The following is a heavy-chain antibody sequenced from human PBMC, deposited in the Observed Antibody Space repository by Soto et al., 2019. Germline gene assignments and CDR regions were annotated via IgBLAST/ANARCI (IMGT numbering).Heavy chain of an antibody. CDR3: SAGGGLPRYY. CDR2: INHSRST. CDR1: GGSISSGGYS. J-gene: IGHJ4*02. D-gene: IGHD5-12*01. V-gene: IGHV4-30-2*01. Sequence: QLQLQESGSGLVKPSQTLSLTCAVSGGSISSGGYSWSWIRQPPGKGLEWIGYINHSRSTYYNPSLKSRVTISVDRSKNQFSLKLSSVTAADTAVYYCSAGGGLPRYYWGQGTLVTVSS.